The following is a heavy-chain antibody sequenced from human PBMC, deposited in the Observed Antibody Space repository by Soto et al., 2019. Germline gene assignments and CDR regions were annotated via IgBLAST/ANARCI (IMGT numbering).Heavy chain of an antibody. CDR3: ASRGGARVMDV. Sequence: QVQLVQSGAELKKPGSSVNVSCKASGGTFSSYAISWVRQAPGQGLEWMGGIIPIFGTANYSEKFQGRLTIIAEESTSTADMELGSLGSEDTAVYSCASRGGARVMDVWGQGTTVTVSS. J-gene: IGHJ6*02. D-gene: IGHD3-16*01. CDR2: IIPIFGTA. V-gene: IGHV1-69*01. CDR1: GGTFSSYA.